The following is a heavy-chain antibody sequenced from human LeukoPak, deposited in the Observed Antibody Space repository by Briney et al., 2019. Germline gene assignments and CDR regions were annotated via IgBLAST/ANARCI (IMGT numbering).Heavy chain of an antibody. CDR1: GFTFSSYS. J-gene: IGHJ4*02. V-gene: IGHV3-21*01. CDR2: ISSSSSYI. CDR3: ARDATYYGSGSYTTHFDY. Sequence: GGSLRLSCAASGFTFSSYSMNWVRQAPGKGLERVSSISSSSSYIYYADSVKGRFTISRDNAKNSLYLQMNSLRAEDTAVYYCARDATYYGSGSYTTHFDYWGQGTLVTVSS. D-gene: IGHD3-10*01.